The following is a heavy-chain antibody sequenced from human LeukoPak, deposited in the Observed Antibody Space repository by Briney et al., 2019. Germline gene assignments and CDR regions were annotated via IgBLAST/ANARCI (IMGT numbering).Heavy chain of an antibody. CDR3: ARTQSGSYGFDY. CDR1: GFTFSTYS. Sequence: GGSLRLSCAASGFTFSTYSMNWVHQAPGKGLEWVSSISSSSSYIYYADSVKGRFTISRDNAKNSLYLQMNSLRAEDTAVYYCARTQSGSYGFDYWGQGTLVTVSS. CDR2: ISSSSSYI. J-gene: IGHJ4*02. V-gene: IGHV3-21*01. D-gene: IGHD1-26*01.